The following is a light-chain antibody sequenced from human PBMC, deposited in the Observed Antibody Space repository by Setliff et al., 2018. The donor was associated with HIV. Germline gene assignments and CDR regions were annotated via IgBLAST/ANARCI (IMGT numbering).Light chain of an antibody. CDR3: CSNTGSNTYV. V-gene: IGLV2-23*01. Sequence: QSALTQPASVSGSPGQSITISCTGTSSDIGRYNLVSWYQQYPGKAPKLMIYQATKRPSGASNRFSGSKSGNTASLTISGLQAEDEADYYCCSNTGSNTYVLGSGTKVTVL. CDR1: SSDIGRYNL. CDR2: QAT. J-gene: IGLJ1*01.